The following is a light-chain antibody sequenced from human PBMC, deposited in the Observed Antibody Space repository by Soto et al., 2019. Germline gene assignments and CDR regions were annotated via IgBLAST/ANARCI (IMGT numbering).Light chain of an antibody. J-gene: IGKJ2*02. CDR3: QHNSRPPGT. V-gene: IGKV3-15*01. Sequence: SPWETATLSYRASQSVSSNLAWYQQKPGQALRLLIYGASTRATGIPARFSGSGCGAAFITITISILYPDDSAVYYDQHNSRPPGTFGQGTKVDIK. CDR2: GAS. CDR1: QSVSSN.